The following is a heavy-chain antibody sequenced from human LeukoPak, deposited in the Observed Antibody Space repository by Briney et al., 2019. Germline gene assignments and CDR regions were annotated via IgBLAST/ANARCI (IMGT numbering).Heavy chain of an antibody. V-gene: IGHV5-51*01. D-gene: IGHD3-9*01. Sequence: GEFLPISCEASGYSFTTYWIGWVRQMPGKGLEWIGIIYPGDSDTRYSPSFQGQATISADKSSRTAYLHWRSLKASDTAIYYCARQSDYNILTGYSSGYYFDYWGQGTLVTVSS. J-gene: IGHJ4*02. CDR2: IYPGDSDT. CDR1: GYSFTTYW. CDR3: ARQSDYNILTGYSSGYYFDY.